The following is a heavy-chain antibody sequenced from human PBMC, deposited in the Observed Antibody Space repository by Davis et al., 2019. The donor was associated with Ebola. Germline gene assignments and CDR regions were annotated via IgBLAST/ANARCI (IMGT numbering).Heavy chain of an antibody. CDR1: GFSFSGYW. CDR2: IKSDGSST. V-gene: IGHV3-74*01. Sequence: PGGSLRLSCAASGFSFSGYWMHWVRQAPGKGLVWVSRIKSDGSSTSYADSVKGRFTISRDNAKNTLYLQMNSLRAEDTALYYCAAYDSTFRNYWGQGTLVTVSS. CDR3: AAYDSTFRNY. J-gene: IGHJ4*02. D-gene: IGHD3-22*01.